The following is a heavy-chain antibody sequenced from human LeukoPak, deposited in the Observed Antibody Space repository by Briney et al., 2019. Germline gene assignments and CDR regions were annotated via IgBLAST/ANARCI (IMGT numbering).Heavy chain of an antibody. CDR3: ARVYGDYQNWFDP. CDR2: ISYDGSNK. CDR1: GFTFSSYA. V-gene: IGHV3-30-3*01. Sequence: PGGSLRLSCAASGFTFSSYAMHWVRQAPGKGLEWVAVISYDGSNKYYADSVKGRFTISRDNSKNTLYLQMNSLRAEDTAVYYCARVYGDYQNWFDPWGQGTLVTVSS. D-gene: IGHD4-17*01. J-gene: IGHJ5*02.